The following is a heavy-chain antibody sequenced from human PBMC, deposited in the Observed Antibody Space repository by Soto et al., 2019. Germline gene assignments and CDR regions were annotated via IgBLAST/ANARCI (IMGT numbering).Heavy chain of an antibody. CDR1: GGSISSGGYY. J-gene: IGHJ4*02. CDR3: ASLLGSGSYACFDY. V-gene: IGHV4-31*03. CDR2: IYYSGST. D-gene: IGHD3-10*01. Sequence: QVQLQESGPGLVKPSQTLSLTCTVSGGSISSGGYYWSWIRQHPGKGLEWIGYIYYSGSTYYNPSRKSRFTISVDTSKNQFSQKLSSVTAADTDVYYCASLLGSGSYACFDYWGQGTLVTVSS.